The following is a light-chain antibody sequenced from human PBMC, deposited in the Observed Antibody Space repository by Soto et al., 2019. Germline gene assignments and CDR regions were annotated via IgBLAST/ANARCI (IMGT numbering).Light chain of an antibody. CDR2: KAS. CDR3: QHYNSYSEA. Sequence: DIHMTPSPSTLSGSVGDRVTISCLASQTISSWLAWYQQKPGKAPKLLIYKASTLKSGVPSRFSGSGSGTEFTLTISSLQPDDFATYYCQHYNSYSEAFGQGTKVDIK. V-gene: IGKV1-5*03. CDR1: QTISSW. J-gene: IGKJ1*01.